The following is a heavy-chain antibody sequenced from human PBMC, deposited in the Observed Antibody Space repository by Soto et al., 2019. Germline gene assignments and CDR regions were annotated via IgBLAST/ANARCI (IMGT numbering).Heavy chain of an antibody. CDR2: IGPESGAT. J-gene: IGHJ4*02. Sequence: GASVKVSCKASGYTFSGHYIHWVRQAPEQGPEWMGEIGPESGATRYAQKFQGRVTMTREMSITTVYMELTNLSPDDTAVYYCGRGRSGQIVVFYWGPGSLVTVSS. CDR3: GRGRSGQIVVFY. CDR1: GYTFSGHY. D-gene: IGHD5-12*01. V-gene: IGHV1-2*02.